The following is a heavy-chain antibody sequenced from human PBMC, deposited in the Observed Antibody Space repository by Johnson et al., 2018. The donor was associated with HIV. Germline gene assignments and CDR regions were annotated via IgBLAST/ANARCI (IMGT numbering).Heavy chain of an antibody. J-gene: IGHJ3*02. CDR2: ISSGGGSI. CDR3: ARGKWRVGANAFDI. V-gene: IGHV3-11*04. D-gene: IGHD1-26*01. CDR1: GFTFSDFY. Sequence: QVQLVESGGGLVKPGGSLRLSCTASGFTFSDFYMSWIRQAPGKGLEWLSYISSGGGSIYYADSVKGRFTISRDNAKNSLFLQMNSLRAEDTAVYYCARGKWRVGANAFDIWGLGTMVTVSS.